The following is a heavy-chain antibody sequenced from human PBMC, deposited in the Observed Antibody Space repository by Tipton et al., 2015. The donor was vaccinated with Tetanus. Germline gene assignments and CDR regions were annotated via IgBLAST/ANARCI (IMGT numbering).Heavy chain of an antibody. Sequence: QVQLVQSGAEVKKPGSSVKVSCKASGVTLSSIAVSWVRQAPGQGLEWLGGIIPMFDTANHAQKFQGRVTITADKSTSTAYMELSSLRYDDTAVYYCTIGVSAASAIDYWGQGTQVTVSS. CDR1: GVTLSSIA. D-gene: IGHD3-16*01. CDR3: TIGVSAASAIDY. CDR2: IIPMFDTA. V-gene: IGHV1-69*06. J-gene: IGHJ4*02.